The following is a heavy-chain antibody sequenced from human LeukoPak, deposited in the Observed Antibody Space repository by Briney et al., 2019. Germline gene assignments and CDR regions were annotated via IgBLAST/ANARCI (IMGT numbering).Heavy chain of an antibody. Sequence: ASVKVSCKASGYTFTSYGISWVRQAPGQGLEWMGWISAYNGNTNYAQKLQGRVTMTTDTSTSTAYMELRSLRSDDTAVYYCARDTRHDYGGNNHPYDYWGQGTLVTVSS. V-gene: IGHV1-18*01. CDR1: GYTFTSYG. D-gene: IGHD4-23*01. CDR2: ISAYNGNT. J-gene: IGHJ4*02. CDR3: ARDTRHDYGGNNHPYDY.